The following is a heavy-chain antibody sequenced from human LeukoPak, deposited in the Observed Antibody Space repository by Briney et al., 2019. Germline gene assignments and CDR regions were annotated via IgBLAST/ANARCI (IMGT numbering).Heavy chain of an antibody. CDR2: IWYDGSNK. V-gene: IGHV3-33*06. CDR3: AKKPDYF. J-gene: IGHJ4*02. Sequence: GGSLRLPCAAPGFTFSSYGMHWVRQAPGKGLEWVAVIWYDGSNKYYADSVKGRFTISRDNSKNTLYLQMNSLRAEDTAVYYCAKKPDYFWGQGTLVTVSS. CDR1: GFTFSSYG.